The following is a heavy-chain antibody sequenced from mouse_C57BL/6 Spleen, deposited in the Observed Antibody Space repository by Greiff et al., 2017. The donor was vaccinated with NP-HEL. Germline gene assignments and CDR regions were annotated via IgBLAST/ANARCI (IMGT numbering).Heavy chain of an antibody. Sequence: QVQLQQSGAELVKPGASVKLSCKASGYTFTSYWMQWVKQRPGQGLEWIGEIDPSDSYTNYNQKFKGKATLTVDTSSSTAYMQLSSLTSEDSAVYYCATGSRFDYWGQGTTLTVSS. V-gene: IGHV1-50*01. CDR1: GYTFTSYW. D-gene: IGHD1-1*01. CDR3: ATGSRFDY. CDR2: IDPSDSYT. J-gene: IGHJ2*01.